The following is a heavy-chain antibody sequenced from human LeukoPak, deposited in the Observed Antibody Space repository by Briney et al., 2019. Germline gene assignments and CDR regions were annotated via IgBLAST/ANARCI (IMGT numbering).Heavy chain of an antibody. CDR3: ATPVGRYYFDY. Sequence: PGGSLRLSCAASGFTVSSNYMSWVRQAPGKGLEWASIIYSGGSTNYADSVKGRFTISRDNSKNTLYLHMNSLRAEDTAVYYCATPVGRYYFDYWGQGALVTVSS. CDR1: GFTVSSNY. CDR2: IYSGGST. V-gene: IGHV3-53*01. D-gene: IGHD2-15*01. J-gene: IGHJ4*02.